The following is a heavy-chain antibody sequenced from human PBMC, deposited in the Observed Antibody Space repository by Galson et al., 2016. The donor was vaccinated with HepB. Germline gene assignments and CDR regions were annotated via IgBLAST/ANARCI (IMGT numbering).Heavy chain of an antibody. Sequence: ETLSLTCVVSGGSISSTNWWHWVRQPPGKGLEWIGEIYHSGTTNYNPSLQSRVTLSVDKSNKQCSLKLTSVTAADTAVYYCARDQAGEILRRPLGYWGQGTLVTVSS. D-gene: IGHD4-17*01. CDR3: ARDQAGEILRRPLGY. V-gene: IGHV4-4*02. CDR2: IYHSGTT. CDR1: GGSISSTNW. J-gene: IGHJ4*02.